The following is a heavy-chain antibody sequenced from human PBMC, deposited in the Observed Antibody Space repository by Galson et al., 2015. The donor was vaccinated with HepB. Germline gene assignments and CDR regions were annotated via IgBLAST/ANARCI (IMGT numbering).Heavy chain of an antibody. CDR1: GYTFTSYY. CDR2: INPSGGST. V-gene: IGHV1-46*01. CDR3: ARVGKWLVREPFDY. D-gene: IGHD6-19*01. J-gene: IGHJ4*02. Sequence: SVKVSCKASGYTFTSYYMHWVRQAPGQGLEWMGIINPSGGSTSYAQKFQGRVTMTEDTSTDTAYMELRSLRSDDTAVYYCARVGKWLVREPFDYWGQGTLVTVSS.